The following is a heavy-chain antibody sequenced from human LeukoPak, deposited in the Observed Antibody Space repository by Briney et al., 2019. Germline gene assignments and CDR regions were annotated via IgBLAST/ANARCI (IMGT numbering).Heavy chain of an antibody. D-gene: IGHD3-3*01. CDR2: ISYDGSNK. V-gene: IGHV3-30*18. J-gene: IGHJ6*02. CDR3: AKRSSYYDFWSGPYGMDV. CDR1: GFTFSSYG. Sequence: PGRSLRLSCAASGFTFSSYGMHWVRQAPGKGLGWVAVISYDGSNKYYADSVKGRFTISRDNSKNTLYLQMNSLRAEDTAVYYCAKRSSYYDFWSGPYGMDVWGQGTTVTVSS.